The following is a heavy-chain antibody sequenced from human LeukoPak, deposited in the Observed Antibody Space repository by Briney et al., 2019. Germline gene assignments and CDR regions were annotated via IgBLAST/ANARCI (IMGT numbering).Heavy chain of an antibody. Sequence: PSQTLSLTCAVYGGSFSGYHWNWIRQPPGKGLEWIGEINHSGSTNYNPSLKSRVTISVDTSKNQFSLKVNSVTAADTALYYCARGPVEGYQHWLAYWGQGTLVSVSS. V-gene: IGHV4-34*01. CDR3: ARGPVEGYQHWLAY. CDR2: INHSGST. D-gene: IGHD6-19*01. CDR1: GGSFSGYH. J-gene: IGHJ4*02.